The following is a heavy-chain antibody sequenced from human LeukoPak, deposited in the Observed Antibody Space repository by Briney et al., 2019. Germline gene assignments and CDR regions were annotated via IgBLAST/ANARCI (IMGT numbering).Heavy chain of an antibody. CDR3: ARGNSSSWYGGHYFDY. J-gene: IGHJ4*02. D-gene: IGHD6-13*01. CDR1: GFTFSSYW. CDR2: IKQDGSEK. V-gene: IGHV3-7*01. Sequence: PGGSLRLSCAASGFTFSSYWMSWVRQAPGKGLEWVVNIKQDGSEKYYVDSVKGRFTISRDNAKNSLYLQMNSLRAEDTAVYYCARGNSSSWYGGHYFDYWGQGTLVTVSS.